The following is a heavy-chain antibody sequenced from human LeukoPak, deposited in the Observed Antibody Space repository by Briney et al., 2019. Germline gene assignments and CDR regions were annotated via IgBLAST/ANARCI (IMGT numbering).Heavy chain of an antibody. CDR2: IFSNDER. Sequence: SGPTLVKPTETLTLTCTVSGFSLSNARMGVSWIRQPPGKALEWLAHIFSNDERSYSTSLKSRLTISKDTSKSQVVLTMTNMDPGDTATYYCARIQGYSYDNIDYWGQGTLVTASS. CDR3: ARIQGYSYDNIDY. D-gene: IGHD5-18*01. J-gene: IGHJ4*02. V-gene: IGHV2-26*01. CDR1: GFSLSNARMG.